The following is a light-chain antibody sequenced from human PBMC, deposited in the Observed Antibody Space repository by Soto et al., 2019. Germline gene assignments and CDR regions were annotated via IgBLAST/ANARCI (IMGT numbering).Light chain of an antibody. V-gene: IGKV1-8*01. J-gene: IGKJ5*01. CDR1: QGISSY. Sequence: AIRMTQSPSSFSASTGDRVTITCRASQGISSYLAWYQQKPGKAPKLLIYAASTLQSGVPSRFSGSGSGTDFTLTISCLQSEDFATYSCQQYYSYLITFGQGTRLEIK. CDR3: QQYYSYLIT. CDR2: AAS.